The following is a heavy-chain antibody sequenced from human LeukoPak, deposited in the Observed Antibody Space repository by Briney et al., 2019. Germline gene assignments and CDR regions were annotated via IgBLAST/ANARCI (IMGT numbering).Heavy chain of an antibody. CDR2: ISGGSDTI. D-gene: IGHD5-24*01. V-gene: IGHV3-48*04. CDR1: GFTFSPYP. CDR3: ARDLGRDRYFDS. J-gene: IGHJ4*02. Sequence: GGSLRLSCAASGFTFSPYPMNWVRQAPGKGLEWVSYISGGSDTIHYADSVKGRLTISRDNAKNSLYLQMNSLRAEDTAVYYCARDLGRDRYFDSWGQGTLVTVSS.